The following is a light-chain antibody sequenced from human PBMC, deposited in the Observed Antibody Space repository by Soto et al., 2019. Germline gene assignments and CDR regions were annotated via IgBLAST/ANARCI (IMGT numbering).Light chain of an antibody. V-gene: IGKV1-5*03. J-gene: IGKJ4*01. Sequence: DIQMTQSRSTLSASVGDRVTIPCRSSQTISSWVAWYQQKPGKAPRLLIYKTSSLESGVPSRFSGSGSGTEFTLTISGLQPDDFASYYGQQYNTYFSLTFGGGIKVDI. CDR1: QTISSW. CDR2: KTS. CDR3: QQYNTYFSLT.